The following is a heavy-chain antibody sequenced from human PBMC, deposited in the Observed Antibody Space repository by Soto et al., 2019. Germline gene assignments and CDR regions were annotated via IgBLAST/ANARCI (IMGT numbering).Heavy chain of an antibody. J-gene: IGHJ6*02. D-gene: IGHD2-15*01. Sequence: QGQLVQSGAEVKKPAASVKVSCKTAGYTFSSYDIGWVRQAPGQGLEWMGWISPYNGNTNYAQKFQGRVTMTTDISTKTAYMELRSLRSDDTAVYYCAREDRYYGMDVWGQGTTVTVSS. CDR3: AREDRYYGMDV. CDR1: GYTFSSYD. V-gene: IGHV1-18*01. CDR2: ISPYNGNT.